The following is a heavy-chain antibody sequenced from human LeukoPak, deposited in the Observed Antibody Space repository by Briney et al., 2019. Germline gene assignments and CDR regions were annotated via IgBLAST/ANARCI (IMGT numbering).Heavy chain of an antibody. CDR2: IRYDGSNK. D-gene: IGHD7-27*01. CDR1: GFTFSSYG. Sequence: GGSLRLSCAASGFTFSSYGMHWVRQAPGKGLEWVAFIRYDGSNKYYADSVKGRFTISRDNSKNTLYLQMNSLRAEDTAVYYCARGETFNWGFEPGFSYWGQGTLVTVSS. J-gene: IGHJ4*02. V-gene: IGHV3-30*02. CDR3: ARGETFNWGFEPGFSY.